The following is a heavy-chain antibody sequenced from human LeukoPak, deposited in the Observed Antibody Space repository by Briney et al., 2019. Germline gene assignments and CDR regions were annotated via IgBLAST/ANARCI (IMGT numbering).Heavy chain of an antibody. J-gene: IGHJ4*02. CDR3: ARDDSSGYSFGY. V-gene: IGHV3-30*03. Sequence: GGSLRLSCAASGFTFSSYGMHWVRQAPGKGLEWVAVISYDGSNKYYADAVKGRFTVSSDNSKNTLYLQMNSLRAEDTAVYYCARDDSSGYSFGYWGQGTLVTVSS. CDR2: ISYDGSNK. D-gene: IGHD3-22*01. CDR1: GFTFSSYG.